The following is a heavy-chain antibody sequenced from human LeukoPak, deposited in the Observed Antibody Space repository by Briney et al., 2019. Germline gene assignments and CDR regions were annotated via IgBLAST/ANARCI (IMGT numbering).Heavy chain of an antibody. V-gene: IGHV4-59*08. D-gene: IGHD2/OR15-2a*01. Sequence: KSSETLSLTCTVSGGSISSYYWSWIRQPPGKGLEWIAYISDIGSINYNPSLKSRVTISLDTPKNQFSLKLSSVTAADTAVYYCAGHHPRNTVDFWGQGTLVTVSS. J-gene: IGHJ4*02. CDR3: AGHHPRNTVDF. CDR1: GGSISSYY. CDR2: ISDIGSI.